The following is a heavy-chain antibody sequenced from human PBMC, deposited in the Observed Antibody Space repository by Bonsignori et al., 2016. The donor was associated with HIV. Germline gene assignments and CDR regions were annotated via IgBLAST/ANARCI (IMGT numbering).Heavy chain of an antibody. Sequence: SETLSLTCTVSGGSISSSSYYWGWIRQPPGKGLEWIGSIYYSGSTYYNPSLKSRVTISVDTSKNQFSLKLSSVTAADTAVYYCARDARYYDFWSGYYHDAFDIWGQGTMVTVSS. V-gene: IGHV4-39*07. CDR2: IYYSGST. CDR1: GGSISSSSYY. J-gene: IGHJ3*02. CDR3: ARDARYYDFWSGYYHDAFDI. D-gene: IGHD3-3*01.